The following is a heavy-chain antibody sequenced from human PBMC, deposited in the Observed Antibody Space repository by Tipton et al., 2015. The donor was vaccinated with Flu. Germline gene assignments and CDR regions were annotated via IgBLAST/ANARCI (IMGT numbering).Heavy chain of an antibody. V-gene: IGHV3-74*01. Sequence: SLRLSCAASGFTFSTYWMHWVRQAPGKGLVWASRITSDGSSANYADPVKGRFTVSRDNAKNTLYLQMSSLRDDDTAVYYCARDGMGMIDIDYWGQGTLVTVSS. CDR3: ARDGMGMIDIDY. CDR2: ITSDGSSA. CDR1: GFTFSTYW. D-gene: IGHD3-16*01. J-gene: IGHJ4*02.